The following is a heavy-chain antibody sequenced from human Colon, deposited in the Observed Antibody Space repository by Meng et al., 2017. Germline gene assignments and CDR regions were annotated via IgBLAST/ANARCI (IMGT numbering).Heavy chain of an antibody. Sequence: GESLKISCAASGFTFSNAWMSWVRQAPGKGLEWVGRIKSKTDGGTTDYAAPVKGRFTISRDDSKNTLDLQMNSLKTEDTAVYYCTTEVPELLVPLDYGMDVWGQGTTVTVSS. CDR1: GFTFSNAW. CDR2: IKSKTDGGTT. CDR3: TTEVPELLVPLDYGMDV. J-gene: IGHJ6*02. D-gene: IGHD1-26*01. V-gene: IGHV3-15*01.